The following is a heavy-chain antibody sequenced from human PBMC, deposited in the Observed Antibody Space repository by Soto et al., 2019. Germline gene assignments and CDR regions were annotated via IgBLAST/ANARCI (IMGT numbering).Heavy chain of an antibody. CDR1: GFTFSSYG. J-gene: IGHJ6*02. CDR2: IWYDGSNK. V-gene: IGHV3-33*01. D-gene: IGHD6-19*01. Sequence: QVQLVESGGGVVQPGRSLRLSCAASGFTFSSYGMHWVRQAPGKGLEWVAVIWYDGSNKYYADSVKGRFTISRDNSKNSLYLQMNSLRAEDTAVYYCARDGQFSGMDVWGQGTTVTVSS. CDR3: ARDGQFSGMDV.